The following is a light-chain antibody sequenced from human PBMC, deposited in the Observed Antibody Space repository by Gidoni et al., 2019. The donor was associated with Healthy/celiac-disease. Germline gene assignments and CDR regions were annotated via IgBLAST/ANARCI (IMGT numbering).Light chain of an antibody. CDR2: AAS. J-gene: IGKJ4*01. Sequence: DIQMTQFPSSLSASVGDRVTITCRASQSISSYLNWYQQKPGKAPKLQIYAASSLESGVPSRFSGSGSGTDFTLTISSLQPEDFATYYCQQSYSTPRTFGGGTKVEIK. CDR3: QQSYSTPRT. V-gene: IGKV1-39*01. CDR1: QSISSY.